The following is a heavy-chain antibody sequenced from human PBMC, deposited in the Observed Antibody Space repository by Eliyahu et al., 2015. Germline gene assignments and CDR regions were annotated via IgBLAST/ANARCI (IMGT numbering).Heavy chain of an antibody. CDR1: GFPFNSYG. V-gene: IGHV3-30*03. CDR2: ISYDGSNK. D-gene: IGHD6-13*01. Sequence: QVQLVESGGGVVQPGRSLRLSCAASGFPFNSYGMHWVRQAPGKGLEWVAVISYDGSNKYYADSVKGRFTISRDNSKNTLYLQMNSLRAEDTAVYYCARGGSSSWYLPFDPWGQGTLVTVSS. J-gene: IGHJ5*02. CDR3: ARGGSSSWYLPFDP.